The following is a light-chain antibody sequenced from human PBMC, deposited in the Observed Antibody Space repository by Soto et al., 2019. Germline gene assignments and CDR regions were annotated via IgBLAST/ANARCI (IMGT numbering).Light chain of an antibody. CDR2: EAS. CDR3: SSYTSSSLYV. J-gene: IGLJ1*01. Sequence: QSALAQPPSASGSPGQSVTISCTGTSSDVGGYIYVSWYQHHPGKAPKLMIYEASKRPSGVPDRFSGSKSGNTASLTVSGLQAEDEADYYCSSYTSSSLYVFGTGTKVTV. V-gene: IGLV2-8*01. CDR1: SSDVGGYIY.